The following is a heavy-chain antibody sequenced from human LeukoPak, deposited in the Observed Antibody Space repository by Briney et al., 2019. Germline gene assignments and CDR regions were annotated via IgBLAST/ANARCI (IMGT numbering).Heavy chain of an antibody. CDR2: IIPIFGTA. Sequence: SVKVSCKASGGAFSSYAISWVRQAPGQGLEWMGGIIPIFGTANYAQKFQGRVTITADESTSTAYMELSSLRSEDTAVYYCARHPNPITTVRGQLGNWFDPWGQGTLVTVSS. D-gene: IGHD3-10*01. V-gene: IGHV1-69*13. CDR3: ARHPNPITTVRGQLGNWFDP. J-gene: IGHJ5*02. CDR1: GGAFSSYA.